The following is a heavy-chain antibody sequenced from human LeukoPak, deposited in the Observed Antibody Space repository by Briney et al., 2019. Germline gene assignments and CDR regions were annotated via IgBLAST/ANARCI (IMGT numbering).Heavy chain of an antibody. D-gene: IGHD6-13*01. Sequence: PSETLSLTCAVYAGSFTDYYWTWIRQPPGKGLEWIGEINHSESTNYNPSLRSRVTMSVDTSKNQFSLKLRSVTAADTAIYYCARGWYPDSWGQGTLVTVSS. V-gene: IGHV4-34*01. J-gene: IGHJ4*02. CDR2: INHSEST. CDR3: ARGWYPDS. CDR1: AGSFTDYY.